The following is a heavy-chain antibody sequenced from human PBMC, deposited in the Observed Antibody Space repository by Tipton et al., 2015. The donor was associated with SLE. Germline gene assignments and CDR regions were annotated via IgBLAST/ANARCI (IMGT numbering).Heavy chain of an antibody. D-gene: IGHD3-22*01. CDR1: GFSFRDYG. CDR3: ARELLPLYGMDV. V-gene: IGHV3-30*03. CDR2: ISYDGSNK. Sequence: SLRLSCAASGFSFRDYGFHWVRQAPGKGREWVAVISYDGSNKYYADSVKGRFTISRDNSKNTLYLQMNSLRAEDTAVYYCARELLPLYGMDVWGQGTTVTVSS. J-gene: IGHJ6*02.